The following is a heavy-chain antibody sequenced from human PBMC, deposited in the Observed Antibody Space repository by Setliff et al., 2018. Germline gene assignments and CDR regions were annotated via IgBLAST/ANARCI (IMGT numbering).Heavy chain of an antibody. D-gene: IGHD6-13*01. CDR2: INTGGGSA. J-gene: IGHJ4*02. CDR1: GYTFTSYY. V-gene: IGHV1-46*01. Sequence: ASVKVSCKASGYTFTSYYMYWVRQAPGQGFEWMGTINTGGGSASIVDQFQGRVTMTRDTSTNTVYMEVSSLTSDDSAVYYCARGGLAAANKKGVFEYWGQGTLVTVSS. CDR3: ARGGLAAANKKGVFEY.